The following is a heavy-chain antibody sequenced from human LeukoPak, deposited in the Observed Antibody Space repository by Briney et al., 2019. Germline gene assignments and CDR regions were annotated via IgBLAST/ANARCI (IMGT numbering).Heavy chain of an antibody. CDR2: IDGSGGTT. J-gene: IGHJ4*02. CDR1: GFTFTRNA. CDR3: AKAHCSSTSCSRTDN. D-gene: IGHD2-2*01. V-gene: IGHV3-23*01. Sequence: PGGSLRLSCAASGFTFTRNAMAWVRQAPGKGLEWVSAIDGSGGTTFYADSVKGRVTISRVQSTNTVYLQMNGLRADDSAVYCCAKAHCSSTSCSRTDNWGQGTLVTVSS.